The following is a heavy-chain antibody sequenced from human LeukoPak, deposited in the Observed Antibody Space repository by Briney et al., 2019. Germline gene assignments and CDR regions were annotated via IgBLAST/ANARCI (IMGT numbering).Heavy chain of an antibody. CDR1: GGSISTITYY. CDR2: MYYRGNT. D-gene: IGHD3-22*01. CDR3: ARVGYYDSSGYYDY. J-gene: IGHJ4*02. V-gene: IGHV4-39*07. Sequence: SETLSLTCTVSGGSISTITYYWGWIRQPPGKGLEWVGHMYYRGNTFYNPSLKSRVTISVDTSKNQFSLKLSSVTAADTAVYYCARVGYYDSSGYYDYWGQGTPVTVSS.